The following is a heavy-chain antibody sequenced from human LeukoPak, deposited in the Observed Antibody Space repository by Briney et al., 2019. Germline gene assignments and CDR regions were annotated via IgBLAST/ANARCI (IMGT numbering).Heavy chain of an antibody. CDR2: INSDGSST. Sequence: GGSLRLSCAASGVTFSSYWLHWVRHAPRKGLVWVSRINSDGSSTTYADSVKGRFTISRDNAKNTLYLQMNSLRVEDTALYYCVRAVTALTMYGMDVWGHGTTVIVSS. J-gene: IGHJ6*02. CDR1: GVTFSSYW. D-gene: IGHD4-17*01. V-gene: IGHV3-74*03. CDR3: VRAVTALTMYGMDV.